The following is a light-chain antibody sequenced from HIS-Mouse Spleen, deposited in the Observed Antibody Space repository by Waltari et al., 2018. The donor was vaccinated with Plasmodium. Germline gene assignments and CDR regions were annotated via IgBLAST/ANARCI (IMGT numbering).Light chain of an antibody. CDR1: QSVLYSSNNKNY. V-gene: IGKV4-1*01. CDR3: QQYYSTPPYT. J-gene: IGKJ2*01. Sequence: DIVMTQSPDSLAVSLGERATINCKSSQSVLYSSNNKNYLALYQQKPGQPPKLLIYLSSTRESGVPDRFSGSGSGTDFTLTISSLQAEDVAVYYCQQYYSTPPYTFGQGTKLEIK. CDR2: LSS.